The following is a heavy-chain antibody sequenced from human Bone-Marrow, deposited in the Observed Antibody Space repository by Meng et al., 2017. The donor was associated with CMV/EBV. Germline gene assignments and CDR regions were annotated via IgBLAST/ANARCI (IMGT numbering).Heavy chain of an antibody. CDR3: ARDAGIGGSGYYALSYYFDY. Sequence: FSSYGMTWVRQAPGQGLEWMGWISAYNGNTNYAQKLQGRVTMTTDTSTSTAYMELRSLRSDDTAVYYCARDAGIGGSGYYALSYYFDYWGQGTLVTVSS. J-gene: IGHJ4*02. CDR2: ISAYNGNT. V-gene: IGHV1-18*01. D-gene: IGHD3-3*01. CDR1: FSSYG.